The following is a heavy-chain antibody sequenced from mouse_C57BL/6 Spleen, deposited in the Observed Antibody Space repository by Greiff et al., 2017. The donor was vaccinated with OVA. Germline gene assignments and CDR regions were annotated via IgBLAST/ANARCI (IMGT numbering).Heavy chain of an antibody. D-gene: IGHD3-2*02. CDR1: GFTFSSYA. CDR3: ARERGSSGYRYFDY. CDR2: ISDGGSYT. V-gene: IGHV5-4*01. Sequence: EVMLVESGGGLVKPGGSLKLSCAASGFTFSSYAMSWVRQTPEKRLEWVATISDGGSYTYYPDNVKGRFTISRDNAQNNLYLQMSHLKYEDTAMYYCARERGSSGYRYFDYWGQGTTLTVSS. J-gene: IGHJ2*01.